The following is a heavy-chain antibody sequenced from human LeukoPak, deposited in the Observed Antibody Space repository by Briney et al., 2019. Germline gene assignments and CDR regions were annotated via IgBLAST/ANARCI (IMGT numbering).Heavy chain of an antibody. Sequence: PGGSLRLSCAASGFTFSSYGMHWVRQAPGKGLEWVAFIRYDGSNKYYADSVKGRFTISRDNPKNTLYLQMNSLRAEDTAVYYCAKDGGATTTYYFDYWGQGTLVTVSS. V-gene: IGHV3-30*02. CDR3: AKDGGATTTYYFDY. CDR1: GFTFSSYG. D-gene: IGHD1-26*01. CDR2: IRYDGSNK. J-gene: IGHJ4*02.